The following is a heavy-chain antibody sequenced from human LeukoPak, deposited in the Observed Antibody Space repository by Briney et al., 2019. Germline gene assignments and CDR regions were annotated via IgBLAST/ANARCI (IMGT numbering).Heavy chain of an antibody. CDR3: AKGPLRGTAAAIDY. V-gene: IGHV3-7*01. CDR1: GFTFSNYW. Sequence: GGSLRLSCATSGFTFSNYWMSWVRQAPGKGPEWVANINQDGYDKYYVDSVKGRFTISRDISTDTLWLQMDSLRTEDRAVYYCAKGPLRGTAAAIDYWGQGTLVTVSS. D-gene: IGHD2-2*01. CDR2: INQDGYDK. J-gene: IGHJ4*02.